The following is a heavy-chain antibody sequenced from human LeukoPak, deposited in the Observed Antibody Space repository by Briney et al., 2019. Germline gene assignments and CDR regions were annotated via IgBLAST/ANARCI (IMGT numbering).Heavy chain of an antibody. J-gene: IGHJ4*02. CDR3: ARDGRFGELLLDY. V-gene: IGHV1-3*01. D-gene: IGHD3-10*01. Sequence: AASVNVSCKASGYTFTSYAMHWVRQAPGQRLEWMGWINAGNGNTKYSQKFQGRVTITRDTSASTAYMELSSLRSEDTAVYYCARDGRFGELLLDYWGQGTLVTVSS. CDR1: GYTFTSYA. CDR2: INAGNGNT.